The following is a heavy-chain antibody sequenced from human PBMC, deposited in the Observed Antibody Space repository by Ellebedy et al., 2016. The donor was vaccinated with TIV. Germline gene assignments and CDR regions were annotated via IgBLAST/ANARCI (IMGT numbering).Heavy chain of an antibody. Sequence: SLKISCAASGFTFDDYAMHWVRQAPGKGREWVSGISWNSGSIGYADSVKGRFTISRDNAKNTLYLQMNSLRAEDTAVYYCATGRLVLDYWGQGTLVTVSS. D-gene: IGHD6-6*01. V-gene: IGHV3-9*01. CDR2: ISWNSGSI. CDR3: ATGRLVLDY. CDR1: GFTFDDYA. J-gene: IGHJ4*02.